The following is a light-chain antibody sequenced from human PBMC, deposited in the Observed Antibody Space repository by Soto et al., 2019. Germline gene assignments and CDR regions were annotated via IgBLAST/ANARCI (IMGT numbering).Light chain of an antibody. CDR2: GHS. CDR1: RSNIGAGHD. V-gene: IGLV1-40*01. J-gene: IGLJ2*01. Sequence: QSALTQPPSVSGAPGQRVTISCTGSRSNIGAGHDVHWYQQVPGTAPKLLIYGHSKRPSGVSDRFSGSTSGYSASLVITGPQAEDEADYYCQSYDSSLRVFGGGTQLTVL. CDR3: QSYDSSLRV.